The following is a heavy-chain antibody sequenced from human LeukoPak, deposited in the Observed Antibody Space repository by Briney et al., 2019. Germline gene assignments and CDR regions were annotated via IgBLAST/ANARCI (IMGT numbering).Heavy chain of an antibody. D-gene: IGHD2-2*01. CDR3: AGSVVVPARDYYYYYGMDV. Sequence: GASVKVSRKASRGTFSSYAISWVRQAPGQGRECLGRIIPMIDIANYAQMLQGSVTITAYKSTSPAYMELSSLRAEDTAVYYGAGSVVVPARDYYYYYGMDVWGQGTTVTVSS. CDR2: IIPMIDIA. CDR1: RGTFSSYA. V-gene: IGHV1-69*04. J-gene: IGHJ6*02.